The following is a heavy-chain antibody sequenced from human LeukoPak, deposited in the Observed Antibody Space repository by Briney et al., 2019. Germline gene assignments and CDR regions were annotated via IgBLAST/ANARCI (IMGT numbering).Heavy chain of an antibody. CDR2: ISSSGSTI. V-gene: IGHV3-11*01. D-gene: IGHD2-2*01. CDR1: GFTFSDYY. Sequence: GGSLRLSCAASGFTFSDYYMSWIRQAPGKGLEWVSYISSSGSTIYYADSVKGRFTISRDNAKNSLYLQMNSLRAEDTAVYYCAKDIWGGGDIVVVPAAAFDYWGQGTLVTVSS. J-gene: IGHJ4*02. CDR3: AKDIWGGGDIVVVPAAAFDY.